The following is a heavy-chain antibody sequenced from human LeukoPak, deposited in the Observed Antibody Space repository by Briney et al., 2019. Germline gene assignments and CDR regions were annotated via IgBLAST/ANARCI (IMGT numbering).Heavy chain of an antibody. CDR2: IYSGGST. Sequence: GRSLRLSCVASGFMFDDYAIHWVRQAPGKGLEWVSVIYSGGSTYYADSVKGRFTISRHNSKNTLYLQMNSLRAEDTAVYYCARDDYGSGSYYGGMDVWGQGTLVTVSS. D-gene: IGHD3-10*01. V-gene: IGHV3-53*04. CDR3: ARDDYGSGSYYGGMDV. CDR1: GFMFDDYA. J-gene: IGHJ4*02.